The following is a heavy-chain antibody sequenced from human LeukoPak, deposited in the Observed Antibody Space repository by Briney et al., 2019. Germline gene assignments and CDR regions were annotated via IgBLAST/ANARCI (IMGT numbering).Heavy chain of an antibody. CDR1: NFTFRTYS. J-gene: IGHJ4*02. D-gene: IGHD3-9*01. Sequence: PGGSLRLSCGASNFTFRTYSMIWARQTAGTGLEWISYISSGGGVTHYAESVKGRFSISRDNAKNSLFLQMNRLKDEDTAVYYCARHFTTGSIDHWGQGNLVTVSS. CDR3: ARHFTTGSIDH. CDR2: ISSGGGVT. V-gene: IGHV3-48*02.